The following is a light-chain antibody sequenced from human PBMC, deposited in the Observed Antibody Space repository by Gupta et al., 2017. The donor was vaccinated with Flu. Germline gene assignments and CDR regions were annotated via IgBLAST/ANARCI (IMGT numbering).Light chain of an antibody. Sequence: EKVMTQSPATLSVSPGERATHSCRDSQSVDSNLAWYQKKPGQAPRLIIYGASSRATGSTGMFSGSGVGKEFTLTNSSLQYEDCAVYYWQQDNSPWTFGQGTKVEIK. CDR2: GAS. CDR1: QSVDSN. V-gene: IGKV3-15*01. J-gene: IGKJ1*01. CDR3: QQDNSPWT.